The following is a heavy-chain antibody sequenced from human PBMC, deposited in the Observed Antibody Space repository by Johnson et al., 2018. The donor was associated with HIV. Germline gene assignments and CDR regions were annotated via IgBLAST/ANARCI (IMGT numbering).Heavy chain of an antibody. D-gene: IGHD1-26*01. Sequence: QVQLVESGGGVVQPGRSLRLSCAASGFTFSSYAMHWVRQAPGKGLEWVAVISYDGSNKYYADSVKGRFTISRDNSKNTLYLQMNSLRAEDTAVYYCAKDMENSGSYVVADAFDIWGQGTMVTVSS. J-gene: IGHJ3*02. CDR2: ISYDGSNK. CDR3: AKDMENSGSYVVADAFDI. CDR1: GFTFSSYA. V-gene: IGHV3-30*04.